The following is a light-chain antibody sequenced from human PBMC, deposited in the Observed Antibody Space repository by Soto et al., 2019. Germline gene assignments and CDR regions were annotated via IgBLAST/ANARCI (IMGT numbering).Light chain of an antibody. V-gene: IGKV3-11*01. J-gene: IGKJ4*01. CDR2: DPS. CDR3: KHRYSLPLT. CDR1: QSVVLY. Sequence: EVVLTQSPATLSLSPGERATLSCRASQSVVLYLAWYQRKPGQAPRLLIYDPSTRPTGIPARFSGSGSGTDFTLTISSLEPEDLTIYNCKHRYSLPLTFGGGTRLDIK.